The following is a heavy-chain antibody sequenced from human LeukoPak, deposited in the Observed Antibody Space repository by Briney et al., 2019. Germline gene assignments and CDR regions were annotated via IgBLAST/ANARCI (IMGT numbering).Heavy chain of an antibody. D-gene: IGHD3-22*01. CDR1: GGSISSYY. V-gene: IGHV4-59*01. CDR2: IYYSGST. J-gene: IGHJ4*02. CDR3: ARVVTGDDSSGYPSGGDFDY. Sequence: PSETLSLTCTVPGGSISSYYWSWIRQPPGKGLEWIGYIYYSGSTNYNPSLKSRVTISVDTSKNQFSLKLSSVTAADTAVYYCARVVTGDDSSGYPSGGDFDYWGQGTLVTVSS.